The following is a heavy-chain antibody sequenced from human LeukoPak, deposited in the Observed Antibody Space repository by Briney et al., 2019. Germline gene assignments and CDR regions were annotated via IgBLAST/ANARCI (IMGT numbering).Heavy chain of an antibody. CDR2: ISAYNGNT. V-gene: IGHV1-18*01. J-gene: IGHJ4*02. CDR1: GYTFTSYG. Sequence: ASVKVSCKASGYTFTSYGISWVRQAPGQGLEWMGWISAYNGNTNYAQKLQGRVTMTTDTSTSTAYMELRSLRSDDTAVYYCARAEYYYDSSGLFDYWGQGTLVTVSS. D-gene: IGHD3-22*01. CDR3: ARAEYYYDSSGLFDY.